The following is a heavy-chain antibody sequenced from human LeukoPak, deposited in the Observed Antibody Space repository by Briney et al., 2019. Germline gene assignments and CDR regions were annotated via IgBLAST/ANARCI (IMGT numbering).Heavy chain of an antibody. V-gene: IGHV3-7*03. CDR2: IKQDGSEK. CDR3: AKASRDIPAAGPSGYYFDY. CDR1: GFTFSSYG. J-gene: IGHJ4*02. D-gene: IGHD6-13*01. Sequence: GGSLRLSCAASGFTFSSYGMHWVRQAPGKGLEWVANIKQDGSEKYYVDSVKGRFTISRDNAKNSLYLQMNSLRAEDTAIYYCAKASRDIPAAGPSGYYFDYWGQGTLVTVSS.